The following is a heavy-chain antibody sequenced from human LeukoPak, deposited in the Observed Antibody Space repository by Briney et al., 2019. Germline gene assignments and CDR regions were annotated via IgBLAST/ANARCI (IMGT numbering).Heavy chain of an antibody. CDR2: IDTDTGNP. V-gene: IGHV7-4-1*02. CDR1: GYTFRVYF. Sequence: GASVKVSCKASGYTFRVYFMNWGRQAPGQGLEWRGHIDTDTGNPKYAPGFTGHFVFSLDTSVSTAYLKINSLRAEDTAVYYCARGTPTPGVDYGGQGTQVTVSA. CDR3: ARGTPTPGVDY. J-gene: IGHJ4*02. D-gene: IGHD1-1*01.